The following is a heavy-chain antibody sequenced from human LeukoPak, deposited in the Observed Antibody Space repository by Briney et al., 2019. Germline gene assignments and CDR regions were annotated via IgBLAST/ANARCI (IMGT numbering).Heavy chain of an antibody. CDR1: GFTFSDYY. D-gene: IGHD6-19*01. V-gene: IGHV3-23*01. CDR3: AKRFYSSGRLNYFDY. CDR2: ISGSGGST. J-gene: IGHJ4*02. Sequence: GGSLRLSCAASGFTFSDYYMSWVRQAPGKGLEWVSAISGSGGSTYYADSVKGRFTISRDNSKNTLYLQMNSLRAEDTAVYYCAKRFYSSGRLNYFDYWGQGTLVTVSS.